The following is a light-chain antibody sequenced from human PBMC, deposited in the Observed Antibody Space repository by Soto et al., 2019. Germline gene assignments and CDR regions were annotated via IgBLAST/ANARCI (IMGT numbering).Light chain of an antibody. CDR3: QQYNSYWT. V-gene: IGKV1-5*03. CDR1: QSISSW. CDR2: NGS. J-gene: IGKJ1*01. Sequence: DIQMTQSPSTLSASVGDRVTITCRARQSISSWLAWYQQKPGTAPKLLIYNGSSLESGVPSRFSGSGSGTEFTLTISSLQPDDFATYYCQQYNSYWTFGQGTQVEIK.